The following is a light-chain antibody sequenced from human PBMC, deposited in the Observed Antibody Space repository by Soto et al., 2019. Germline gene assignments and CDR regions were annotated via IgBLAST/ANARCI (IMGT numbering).Light chain of an antibody. CDR1: SSDIGAYNY. V-gene: IGLV2-14*01. Sequence: QSALTQPASVSGSPGQSITISCTGTSSDIGAYNYVSWYQQHPGKATELMIYDVSNRPSGVSNRFSGSKSGNTASLTISGLQAEDEADYYCSSYTSSSTLVFGGGTKLTVL. CDR3: SSYTSSSTLV. J-gene: IGLJ2*01. CDR2: DVS.